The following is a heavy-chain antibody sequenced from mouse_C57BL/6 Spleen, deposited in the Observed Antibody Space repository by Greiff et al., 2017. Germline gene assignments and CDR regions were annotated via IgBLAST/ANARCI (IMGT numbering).Heavy chain of an antibody. V-gene: IGHV1-55*01. CDR1: GYTFTSYW. CDR2: IYPGSGST. D-gene: IGHD2-4*01. CDR3: ARSYDYYFDY. Sequence: QVQLQQPGAELVKPGASVTLSCKASGYTFTSYWITWVKQRPGQGLEWIGDIYPGSGSTNYNEKFKSKATLTVDTSSSTAYMQLSSLTSEDSAVYYCARSYDYYFDYWGQGTTLTVSS. J-gene: IGHJ2*01.